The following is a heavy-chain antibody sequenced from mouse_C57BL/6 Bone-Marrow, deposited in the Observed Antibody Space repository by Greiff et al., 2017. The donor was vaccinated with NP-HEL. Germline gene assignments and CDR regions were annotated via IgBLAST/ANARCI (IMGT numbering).Heavy chain of an antibody. CDR2: IWSGGST. D-gene: IGHD1-3*01. Sequence: QVQLKESGPGLVQPSQSLSITCTVSGFSLTSYGVHWVRQSPGKGLEWLGVIWSGGSTDYNAAFISRLSISKDNSKSRVVFIMISLQADDTAIYYCARDFRYFDYWGQGTTLTVSS. CDR1: GFSLTSYG. J-gene: IGHJ2*01. V-gene: IGHV2-2*01. CDR3: ARDFRYFDY.